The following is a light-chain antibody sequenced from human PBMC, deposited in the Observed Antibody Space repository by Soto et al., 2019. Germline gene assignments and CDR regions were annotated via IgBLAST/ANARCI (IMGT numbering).Light chain of an antibody. CDR2: GNS. J-gene: IGLJ1*01. CDR3: QSYDSSLSGSV. V-gene: IGLV1-40*01. CDR1: RSNIGTGYD. Sequence: QSVLTQPPSVSGAPGQRVTISCTGSRSNIGTGYDVHWYQHLPGTAPNLLIYGNSNXXXXXXXXXSGSQSGASASLAITGXXXXXXXXYYCQSYDSSLSGSVFGTGTKLTVL.